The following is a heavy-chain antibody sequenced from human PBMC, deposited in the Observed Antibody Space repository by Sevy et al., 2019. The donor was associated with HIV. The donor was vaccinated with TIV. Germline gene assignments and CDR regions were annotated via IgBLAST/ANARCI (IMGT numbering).Heavy chain of an antibody. J-gene: IGHJ4*02. CDR1: GXTFSSYA. CDR3: AKGTVKGNSWRYXXXX. V-gene: IGHV3-23*01. Sequence: GGSLRLSCAASGXTFSSYAMSWVRQAPGKGLEWVSAISGSGGSTYYADSVKGRFTISRDNSKNTLYLQMNSLRAEDTAVYYCAKGTVKGNSWRYXXXXXXQGTLVTVSS. D-gene: IGHD1-1*01. CDR2: ISGSGGST.